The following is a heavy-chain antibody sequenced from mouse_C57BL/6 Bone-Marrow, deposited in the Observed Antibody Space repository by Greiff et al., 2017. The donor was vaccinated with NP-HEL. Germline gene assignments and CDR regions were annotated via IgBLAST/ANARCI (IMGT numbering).Heavy chain of an antibody. D-gene: IGHD6-1*01. CDR3: ARVCPRFAY. J-gene: IGHJ3*01. CDR2: IYPGDGDT. Sequence: QVQLQQSGPELVKPGASVKISCKASGYAFSSSWMNWVKQRPGKGLEWIGRIYPGDGDTNYNGKFKGKATLTADKSSSTAYMQLSSLTSEDSAVYFCARVCPRFAYWGQGTLVTVSA. V-gene: IGHV1-82*01. CDR1: GYAFSSSW.